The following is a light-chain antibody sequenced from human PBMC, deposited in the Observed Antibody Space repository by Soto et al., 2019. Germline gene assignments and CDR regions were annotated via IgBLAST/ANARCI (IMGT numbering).Light chain of an antibody. V-gene: IGKV3-15*01. CDR3: QQYNNWPLT. CDR1: QSVSSV. Sequence: EIVMTQSPATLSVSPGERATLSCRASQSVSSVLAWYQQKPGQAPRLLISGASTRATGIPARFSGSGSGTEFTLTISSLQSEDFAVYYCQQYNNWPLTFGGGTKVEIK. CDR2: GAS. J-gene: IGKJ4*01.